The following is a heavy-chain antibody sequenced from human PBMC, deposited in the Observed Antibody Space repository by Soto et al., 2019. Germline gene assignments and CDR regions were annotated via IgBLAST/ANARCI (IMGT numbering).Heavy chain of an antibody. J-gene: IGHJ4*02. CDR2: ISSSGDLT. Sequence: DEHLLDSGGGLVQPGGSLRLSCAASGITFSSYSRSWVRQSPWKGLEWGSSISSSGDLTYDADSVTGRFIISRDNSKIPLYLQMNSLRAEDTAIYYCAKTGRFSRSYHFKPWGQGNLVTVSS. V-gene: IGHV3-23*01. D-gene: IGHD1-26*01. CDR1: GITFSSYS. CDR3: AKTGRFSRSYHFKP.